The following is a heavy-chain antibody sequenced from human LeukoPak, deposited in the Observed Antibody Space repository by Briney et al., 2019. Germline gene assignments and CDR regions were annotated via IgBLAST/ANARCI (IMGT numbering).Heavy chain of an antibody. J-gene: IGHJ3*02. CDR2: ISSSSSTI. V-gene: IGHV3-48*01. Sequence: GGSLRLPCAASGFTFSSYSMNWVRQAPGKGLEWVSYISSSSSTIYYADSVKGRFTISRDNAKNSLYLQMNSLRAEDTALYYCARLLGYYGSGSPDAFDIWGQGTMVTVSS. CDR1: GFTFSSYS. D-gene: IGHD3-10*01. CDR3: ARLLGYYGSGSPDAFDI.